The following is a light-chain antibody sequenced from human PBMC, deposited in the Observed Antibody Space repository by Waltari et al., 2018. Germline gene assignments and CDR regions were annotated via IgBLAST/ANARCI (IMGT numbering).Light chain of an antibody. CDR3: QQYYNYPPIT. CDR1: QGISSY. CDR2: AAS. J-gene: IGKJ5*01. V-gene: IGKV1-8*01. Sequence: AIRITQSPSSLSASTGDRVTITCRASQGISSYLAWYQQKPRKVPKLLIYAASTLQSGVPSRFSGSGSGTDFILTISCLQSEDFATYYCQQYYNYPPITFGQGTRLEIK.